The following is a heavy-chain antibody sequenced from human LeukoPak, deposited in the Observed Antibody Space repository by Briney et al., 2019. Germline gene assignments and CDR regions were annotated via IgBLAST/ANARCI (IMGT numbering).Heavy chain of an antibody. CDR3: AKGLWFGELSFDY. J-gene: IGHJ4*02. CDR2: ISGSGGST. Sequence: GGSLRLSCVASGFTFSSYAMSWVRQAPGKGLEWVSAISGSGGSTYYADSVKGRFTISRDNSKNTLYLQMNSLRAEDTAVYYCAKGLWFGELSFDYWGQGTLVTVSS. CDR1: GFTFSSYA. V-gene: IGHV3-23*01. D-gene: IGHD3-10*01.